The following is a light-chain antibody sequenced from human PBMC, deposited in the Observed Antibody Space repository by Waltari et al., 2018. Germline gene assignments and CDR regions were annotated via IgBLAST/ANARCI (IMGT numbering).Light chain of an antibody. V-gene: IGLV1-51*01. CDR1: ISNIGENY. CDR2: DDN. Sequence: QSVLPQPPSVSAAPGPQVTIPCSGSISNIGENYVSWYQPPPGTAPKLLIHDDNERPSGIPDRFSASKSGSSATLGITGLQTGDEADYYCGTWDSSLSAAVFGGGTKVTVL. J-gene: IGLJ3*02. CDR3: GTWDSSLSAAV.